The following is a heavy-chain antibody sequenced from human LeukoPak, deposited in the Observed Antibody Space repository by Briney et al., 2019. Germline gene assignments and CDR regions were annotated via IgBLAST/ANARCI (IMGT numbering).Heavy chain of an antibody. D-gene: IGHD3-3*01. Sequence: AISGSGGSTYYADSVKGRFTISRDNSKNTLYLQMNSLRAEDTAVYYCAKDPLVGLRFLEWQHDAFDIWGQGTMVTVSS. CDR3: AKDPLVGLRFLEWQHDAFDI. J-gene: IGHJ3*02. CDR2: ISGSGGST. V-gene: IGHV3-23*01.